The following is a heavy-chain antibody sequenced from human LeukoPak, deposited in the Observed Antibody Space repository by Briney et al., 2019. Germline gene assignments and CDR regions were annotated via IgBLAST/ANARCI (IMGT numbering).Heavy chain of an antibody. CDR2: IYTSGST. Sequence: PSETLSLTCTVSGGSISSYYWSWIRQPAGKGLEWIGRIYTSGSTNYNPSLKSRVTISVDTSKNQFSLKLSSVTAADTAVYYCARSSCSSTSCYRITGTRDFDYWGQGTLVTVSS. V-gene: IGHV4-4*07. D-gene: IGHD2-2*01. J-gene: IGHJ4*02. CDR1: GGSISSYY. CDR3: ARSSCSSTSCYRITGTRDFDY.